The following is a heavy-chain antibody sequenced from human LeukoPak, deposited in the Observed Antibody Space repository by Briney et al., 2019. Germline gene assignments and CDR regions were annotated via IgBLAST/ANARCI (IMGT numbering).Heavy chain of an antibody. J-gene: IGHJ4*02. CDR2: FSGSRGIT. D-gene: IGHD2-21*02. Sequence: RGCLRLSRAAAGFTFTSYAMSWVRQAPGKGLGWVSAFSGSRGITYYADSVKGRFTLSRDNYRNTLYLQMNSLRAEDTAVYYCAKGDSYCGGDCYPDWGQGTLVTVSS. CDR3: AKGDSYCGGDCYPD. V-gene: IGHV3-23*01. CDR1: GFTFTSYA.